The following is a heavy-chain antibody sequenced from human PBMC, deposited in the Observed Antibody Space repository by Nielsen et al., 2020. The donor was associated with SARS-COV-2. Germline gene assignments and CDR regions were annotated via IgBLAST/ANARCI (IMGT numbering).Heavy chain of an antibody. CDR2: IYYSGST. CDR3: ARAPITMIVVVNAFDI. CDR1: GGSFSGYY. V-gene: IGHV4-31*11. D-gene: IGHD3-22*01. J-gene: IGHJ3*02. Sequence: LRLSCAVYGGSFSGYYWSWIRQHPGKGLEWIGYIYYSGSTYYNPSLKSRVTISVDTSKNQFSLKLSSVTAADTAVYYCARAPITMIVVVNAFDIWGQGTMVTVSS.